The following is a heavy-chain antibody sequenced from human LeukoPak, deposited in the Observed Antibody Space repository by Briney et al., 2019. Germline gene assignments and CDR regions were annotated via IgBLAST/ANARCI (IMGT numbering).Heavy chain of an antibody. J-gene: IGHJ6*02. V-gene: IGHV3-30-3*01. Sequence: PGRSLRLSCPASGFTFSSYSMHSVRQAPGKGLEWVAVISFDGSNKYYADSVKGRFTISRDNSKSTLYLQMNSLRPEDTAVYYCAREQVVGATSYYGMDFWGQGTTVTVSS. CDR2: ISFDGSNK. CDR1: GFTFSSYS. CDR3: AREQVVGATSYYGMDF. D-gene: IGHD2-15*01.